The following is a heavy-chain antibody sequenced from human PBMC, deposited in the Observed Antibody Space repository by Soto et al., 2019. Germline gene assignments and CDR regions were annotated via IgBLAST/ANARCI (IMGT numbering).Heavy chain of an antibody. CDR1: GFTFSSYA. V-gene: IGHV3-23*01. Sequence: PGGSLRLSCAASGFTFSSYAMSWVRQAPGKGLEWVSAISGSGGSTYYADSVKGRFTISRDNSKNTLYLQMNSLRAEDTAVYYCAKSMGRFPESIAVAGMDCFDYWGQGTLVTVSS. J-gene: IGHJ4*02. D-gene: IGHD6-19*01. CDR2: ISGSGGST. CDR3: AKSMGRFPESIAVAGMDCFDY.